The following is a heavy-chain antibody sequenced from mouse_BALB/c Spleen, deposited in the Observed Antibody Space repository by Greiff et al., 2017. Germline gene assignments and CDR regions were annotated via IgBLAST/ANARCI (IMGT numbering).Heavy chain of an antibody. CDR3: AREKEGPDDAFAY. CDR1: GFSFTSYW. Sequence: EVQLQESGTVLARPGASVKMSCKASGFSFTSYWMHWVKQRPGQGLEWIGAIYPGNSDTNYDQKFKGKAKLTAVTSASTAYMELSSLTNEDSAVYYCAREKEGPDDAFAYWGQGTLVTVSA. D-gene: IGHD2-12*01. J-gene: IGHJ3*01. CDR2: IYPGNSDT. V-gene: IGHV1-5*01.